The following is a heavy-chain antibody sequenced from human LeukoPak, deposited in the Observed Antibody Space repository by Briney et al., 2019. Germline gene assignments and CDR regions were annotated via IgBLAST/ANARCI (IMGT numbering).Heavy chain of an antibody. J-gene: IGHJ4*02. CDR3: ARHGETGTLLVGATFDY. CDR2: INAGNGNT. D-gene: IGHD1-26*01. V-gene: IGHV1-3*01. Sequence: GASVKVSCKASGYTFTSYAMHWVRQAPGQRLEWMGWINAGNGNTKYSQKFQGRVTITRDTSASTAYMELSSLRSEDTAVYYCARHGETGTLLVGATFDYWGQGTLVTVSS. CDR1: GYTFTSYA.